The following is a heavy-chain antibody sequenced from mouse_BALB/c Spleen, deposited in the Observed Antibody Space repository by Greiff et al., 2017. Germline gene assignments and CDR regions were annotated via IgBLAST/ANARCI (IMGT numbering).Heavy chain of an antibody. CDR1: GYTFTSYW. CDR3: ARSPYYVGSSPYYFDY. CDR2: INPSNGRT. Sequence: VQLQQPGAELVKPGASVKLSCKASGYTFTSYWMHWVKQRPGQGLEWIGEINPSNGRTNYNEKFKSKATLTVDKSSSTAYMQLSSLTSEDSAVYYCARSPYYVGSSPYYFDYWGQGTTLTVSS. J-gene: IGHJ2*01. V-gene: IGHV1S81*02. D-gene: IGHD1-1*01.